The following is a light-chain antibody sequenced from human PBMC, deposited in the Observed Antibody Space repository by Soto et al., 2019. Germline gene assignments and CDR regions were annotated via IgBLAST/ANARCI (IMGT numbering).Light chain of an antibody. Sequence: EIVMTQSPATLSVSPGERATLSCRASQSVTSNLAWYQQKPGQAPRLLIYGASTRATGIPARFSGTGSGTEFTLTISSLLSEDFAVYCCQQYNNWTPLTFGPGTKVEI. J-gene: IGKJ3*01. CDR2: GAS. CDR3: QQYNNWTPLT. V-gene: IGKV3-15*01. CDR1: QSVTSN.